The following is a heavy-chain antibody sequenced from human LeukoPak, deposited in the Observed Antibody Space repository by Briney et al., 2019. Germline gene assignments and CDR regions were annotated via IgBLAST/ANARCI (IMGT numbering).Heavy chain of an antibody. CDR2: ISYDGSNK. V-gene: IGHV3-30-3*01. Sequence: PAGGSLRLSCAASGFTFSSYAMRWVRQAPGKGLEWVAVISYDGSNKYYADSVKGRFTISRDNSKNTLYLQMNSLRAGDTAVYYCAVQSPYSSSWYGAFDIWGQGTMVTVSS. D-gene: IGHD6-13*01. J-gene: IGHJ3*02. CDR3: AVQSPYSSSWYGAFDI. CDR1: GFTFSSYA.